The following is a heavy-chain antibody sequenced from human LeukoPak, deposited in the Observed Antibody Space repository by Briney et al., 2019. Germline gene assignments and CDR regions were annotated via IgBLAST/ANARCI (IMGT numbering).Heavy chain of an antibody. V-gene: IGHV3-48*04. CDR1: GFTFSSYS. J-gene: IGHJ6*03. CDR2: ISSSSSTI. D-gene: IGHD4-23*01. CDR3: ARTTVDIYYYYYYMDV. Sequence: PGGSLRLSCAASGFTFSSYSMTWVRQAPGKGLELVSYISSSSSTIYYADSVKGRFTISRDNAKNLLFLQMNSLRAEDTAVYYCARTTVDIYYYYYYMDVWGKGTTVTVSS.